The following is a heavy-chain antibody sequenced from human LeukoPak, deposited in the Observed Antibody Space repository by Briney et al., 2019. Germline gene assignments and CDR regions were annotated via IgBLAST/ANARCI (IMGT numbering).Heavy chain of an antibody. Sequence: GGSLRLSCVASGFTFSDFSLHWVRQAPGKGLEWVAAQRFDGTNKYYGGSVKGRFTISRDISKNTLYLQMDSLRADDTAVYCCAREKQKPVLSDAFDIWGQGTMVTVSS. D-gene: IGHD6-13*01. CDR3: AREKQKPVLSDAFDI. J-gene: IGHJ3*02. CDR1: GFTFSDFS. CDR2: QRFDGTNK. V-gene: IGHV3-30*04.